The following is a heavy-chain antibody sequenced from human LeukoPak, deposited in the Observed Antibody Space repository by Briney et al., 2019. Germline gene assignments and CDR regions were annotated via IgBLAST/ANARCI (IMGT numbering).Heavy chain of an antibody. CDR2: IYTSGST. CDR3: ARESHNSSGWCYYYYYYMDV. V-gene: IGHV4-4*07. J-gene: IGHJ6*03. CDR1: GGSISSYY. D-gene: IGHD6-19*01. Sequence: PSETLSLTCTVSGGSISSYYWSWIRQPAGKGLEWIGRIYTSGSTNYNPSLKSRVTMLVDTSKNQFSLKLSSVTAVDTAVYYCARESHNSSGWCYYYYYYMDVWGKGTTVTVSS.